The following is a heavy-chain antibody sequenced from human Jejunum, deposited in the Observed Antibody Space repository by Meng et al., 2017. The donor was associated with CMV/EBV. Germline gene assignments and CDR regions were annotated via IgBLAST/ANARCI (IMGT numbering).Heavy chain of an antibody. V-gene: IGHV1-69*12. Sequence: VQLVQSGAEVKEPGSSVKVSCKASGGTFSTDGISWVRQAPGQGLEWMGGIIPFIGTTDYAQKFQGRVTITADQSARTAYMEVRSLKSEDTGVYYCARVICGGDCYLDNWGQGTLVTVSS. J-gene: IGHJ4*02. D-gene: IGHD2-21*02. CDR3: ARVICGGDCYLDN. CDR1: GGTFSTDG. CDR2: IIPFIGTT.